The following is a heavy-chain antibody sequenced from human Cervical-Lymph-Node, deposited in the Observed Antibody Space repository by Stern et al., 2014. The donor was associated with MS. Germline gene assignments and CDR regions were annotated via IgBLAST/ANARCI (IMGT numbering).Heavy chain of an antibody. CDR2: ISAYNGNT. J-gene: IGHJ6*02. CDR1: GYTFTSYG. Sequence: QVQLVESGAEVKKPGASVKVSCKASGYTFTSYGISWVRQAPGQGLEWLGWISAYNGNTNYAQKLQDRVTMTTDTSTSTAYMELRSLRSDDTAVYYCAKSPYDYSNYADYYGMDVWGQGTTVTVSS. V-gene: IGHV1-18*04. D-gene: IGHD4-11*01. CDR3: AKSPYDYSNYADYYGMDV.